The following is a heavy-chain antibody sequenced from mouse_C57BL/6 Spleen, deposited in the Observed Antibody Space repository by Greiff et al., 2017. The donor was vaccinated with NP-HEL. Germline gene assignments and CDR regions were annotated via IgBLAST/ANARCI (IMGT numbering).Heavy chain of an antibody. Sequence: VQLQQSGPELVKPGASVKISCKASGYAFSSSWMNWVKQRPGKGLEWIGRIYPGDGDTNYNGKFKGKATLTADKASSTAYMQLSSLTSEDSAVYCCARSSSYDWYFDVWGTGTTVTVSS. V-gene: IGHV1-82*01. CDR1: GYAFSSSW. J-gene: IGHJ1*03. CDR2: IYPGDGDT. CDR3: ARSSSYDWYFDV. D-gene: IGHD1-1*01.